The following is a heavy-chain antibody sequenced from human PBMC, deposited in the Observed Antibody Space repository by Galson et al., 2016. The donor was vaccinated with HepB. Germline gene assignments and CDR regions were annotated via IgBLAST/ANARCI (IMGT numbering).Heavy chain of an antibody. Sequence: SLRLSCAASGFTFSNAWMSWVRQAPGKGLEWVGRIKSKTDGGTTDYAAPVKGRFTISRDDSKNTLYLQMNSLKTEDPAVYYCTSLSYDFWSAYYYCDYWGQGTQVTVSS. CDR2: IKSKTDGGTT. CDR1: GFTFSNAW. V-gene: IGHV3-15*01. J-gene: IGHJ4*02. D-gene: IGHD3-3*01. CDR3: TSLSYDFWSAYYYCDY.